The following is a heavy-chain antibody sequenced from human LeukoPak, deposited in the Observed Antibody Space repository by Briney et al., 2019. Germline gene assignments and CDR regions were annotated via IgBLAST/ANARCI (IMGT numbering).Heavy chain of an antibody. CDR1: GGTFRTTG. V-gene: IGHV1-69*13. J-gene: IGHJ3*02. CDR2: ILPMLGRG. Sequence: VASVKVSCKASGGTFRTTGISWLRQAPGQGPEWMGGILPMLGRGNYPQKFQGRVTITAEESTNTVYMELSGLRAEDTAVYYCAKTGSASYSSSHGVGAFDIWGQGTMVTVSS. CDR3: AKTGSASYSSSHGVGAFDI. D-gene: IGHD6-6*01.